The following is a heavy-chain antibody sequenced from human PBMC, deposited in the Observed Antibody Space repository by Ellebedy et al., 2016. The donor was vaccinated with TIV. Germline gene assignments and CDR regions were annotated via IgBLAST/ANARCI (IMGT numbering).Heavy chain of an antibody. V-gene: IGHV1-3*01. CDR2: INAGNGNT. Sequence: ASVKVSCKASGYTFTSYAMHWVRQAPGQRLEWMGWINAGNGNTKYSQKFQGRVTITRDTSASTAYMELSSLRSEDTAVYYCARGARARKVFGDQPWGQGTLVTVSS. D-gene: IGHD3-10*02. CDR3: ARGARARKVFGDQP. CDR1: GYTFTSYA. J-gene: IGHJ5*02.